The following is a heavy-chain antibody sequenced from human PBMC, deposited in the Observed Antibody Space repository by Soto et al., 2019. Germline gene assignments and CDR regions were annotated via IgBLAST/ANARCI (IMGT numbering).Heavy chain of an antibody. J-gene: IGHJ4*02. V-gene: IGHV1-3*01. D-gene: IGHD3-16*01. CDR1: GYTFTSYA. CDR3: ARDLGGWPDY. Sequence: QVQLVQSGAEVTKPGASVKVSCKASGYTFTSYAIHWVRQAPGQRLEWMGWINAGNGNTKYSKKFQDRVTITRDTSASTAYMELSSLRSEDTAVYYCARDLGGWPDYWGQGTLGTVSS. CDR2: INAGNGNT.